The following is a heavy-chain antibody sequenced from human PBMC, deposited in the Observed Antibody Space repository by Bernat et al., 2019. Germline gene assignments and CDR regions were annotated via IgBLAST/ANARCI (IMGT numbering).Heavy chain of an antibody. V-gene: IGHV4-59*08. CDR1: GGSISGYY. CDR2: IYYSGGT. Sequence: QVQLQQWGAGLVKPSETLSLTCTVSGGSISGYYWSWIRQPPGKGLEWIGNIYYSGGTKYNPSLKSRVTISVDTSKNQFSLKLSSVTAADTAVYYCARHGLGRKGNWHFDLWGRGTLVTVS. CDR3: ARHGLGRKGNWHFDL. D-gene: IGHD6-19*01. J-gene: IGHJ2*01.